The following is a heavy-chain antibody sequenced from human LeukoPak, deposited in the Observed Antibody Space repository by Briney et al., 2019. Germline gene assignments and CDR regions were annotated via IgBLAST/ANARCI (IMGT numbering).Heavy chain of an antibody. CDR1: GFTFSDYD. Sequence: QSGGSLRLSCAASGFTFSDYDMHWVRQATGKGLEWVSSIGTAGDTYYTGSVKGRFTISRENAKNSLYLQMNSLRAGDTVVYYCARVAKERVGGVYYFDYWGQGTLVTVSS. D-gene: IGHD1-1*01. J-gene: IGHJ4*02. V-gene: IGHV3-13*01. CDR2: IGTAGDT. CDR3: ARVAKERVGGVYYFDY.